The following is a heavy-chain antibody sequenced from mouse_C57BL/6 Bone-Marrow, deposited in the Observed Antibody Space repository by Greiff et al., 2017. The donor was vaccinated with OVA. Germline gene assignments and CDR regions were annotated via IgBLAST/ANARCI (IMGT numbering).Heavy chain of an antibody. V-gene: IGHV1-55*01. D-gene: IGHD4-1*01. CDR3: ARNWGGYYYAMDY. CDR1: GYTFTSYW. CDR2: IYPGSGST. Sequence: QVQLQQPGAELVKPGASVKMSCKASGYTFTSYWITWVKQRPGQGLEWIGDIYPGSGSTNYNEKFKSKATLTVDTSSSTAYMQLSSLTSEDSAVYYCARNWGGYYYAMDYWGQGTSVTVSS. J-gene: IGHJ4*01.